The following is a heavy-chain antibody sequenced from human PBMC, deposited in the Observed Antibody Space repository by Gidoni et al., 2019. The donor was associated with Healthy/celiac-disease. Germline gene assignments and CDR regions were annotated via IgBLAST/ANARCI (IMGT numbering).Heavy chain of an antibody. Sequence: EVQLVESGGGLVQPGGSLRLSCAASVFTFSSYWMSWIRQAPGKGLEWVANIKQDGSEKYYVYSVKGRFTIFRDNAKNSLYLQMNSLRTEDTAVYYCARDQMRVTSAFDIWGQGTMVTVSS. V-gene: IGHV3-7*01. CDR2: IKQDGSEK. D-gene: IGHD4-17*01. CDR3: ARDQMRVTSAFDI. CDR1: VFTFSSYW. J-gene: IGHJ3*02.